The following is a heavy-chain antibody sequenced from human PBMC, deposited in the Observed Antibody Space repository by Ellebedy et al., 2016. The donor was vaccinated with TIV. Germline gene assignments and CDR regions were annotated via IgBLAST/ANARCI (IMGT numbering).Heavy chain of an antibody. CDR3: ARDGAVPGGKGDY. CDR1: GFPFSRHY. CDR2: IKDDGSET. Sequence: GESLKLSCVASGFPFSRHYMHWVRQSPGTGLVWVSRIKDDGSETSYVDSVKGRFIISRDNAKNTLYLQMNSLRVEDTAMYYCARDGAVPGGKGDYWGQGTLVIVSS. V-gene: IGHV3-74*01. J-gene: IGHJ4*02. D-gene: IGHD4-23*01.